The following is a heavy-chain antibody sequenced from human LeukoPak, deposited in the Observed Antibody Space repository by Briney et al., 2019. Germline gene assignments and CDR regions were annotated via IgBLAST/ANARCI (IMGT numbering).Heavy chain of an antibody. CDR2: ISGSGGSNT. CDR3: AKDRLWYTTNWFDP. Sequence: PGGSLRLSCAASGFTFSSYAMTWVRQAPGKGLEWVSAISGSGGSNTYYADSVKGRFTISRDNSKNTLYLQMNSLRAEDTAVYYCAKDRLWYTTNWFDPWGQGTLVTVSS. J-gene: IGHJ5*02. CDR1: GFTFSSYA. V-gene: IGHV3-23*01. D-gene: IGHD5-18*01.